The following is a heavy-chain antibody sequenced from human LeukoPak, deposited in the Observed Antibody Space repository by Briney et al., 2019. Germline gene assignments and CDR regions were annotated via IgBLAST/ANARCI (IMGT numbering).Heavy chain of an antibody. CDR1: GFTFSSYG. CDR3: GRGHWGLDY. J-gene: IGHJ4*02. CDR2: ISGSGGST. V-gene: IGHV3-23*01. D-gene: IGHD7-27*01. Sequence: PGGSLRLSCAASGFTFSSYGMSWVRQAPGKGLEWVSAISGSGGSTYYADSVKGRFTISRDNSKNTVYLQMNSLSAEDAAVYYCGRGHWGLDYWGQGTLVTVSS.